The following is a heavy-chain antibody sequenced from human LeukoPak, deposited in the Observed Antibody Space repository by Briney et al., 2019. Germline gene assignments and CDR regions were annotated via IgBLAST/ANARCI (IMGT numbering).Heavy chain of an antibody. J-gene: IGHJ3*02. CDR2: ISYDGSNK. CDR3: ARDQWLRYFDWLLYAFDI. D-gene: IGHD3-9*01. CDR1: GFTFSSYA. V-gene: IGHV3-30-3*01. Sequence: GRSLRLSCAASGFTFSSYAMHWVRQAPGKGLEWVAVISYDGSNKYYADSVKGRFTISRDNSKNTLYLQMNSLRAEDTAVYYCARDQWLRYFDWLLYAFDIWGQGTMVTVSS.